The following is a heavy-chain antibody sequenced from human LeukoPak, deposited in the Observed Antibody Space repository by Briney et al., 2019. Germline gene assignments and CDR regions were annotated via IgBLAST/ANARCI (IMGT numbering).Heavy chain of an antibody. CDR2: INHSGST. V-gene: IGHV4-34*01. Sequence: SETLSLTCAVYGGSFSGYYWSWIRQPPGKGLEWIGEINHSGSTNYNPSLKSRVTISVDTSKNQFSLKLSSVTAADTAVYYCARSDSDDYGDYFDYWGQGTLVTVSS. CDR3: ARSDSDDYGDYFDY. D-gene: IGHD4-17*01. J-gene: IGHJ4*02. CDR1: GGSFSGYY.